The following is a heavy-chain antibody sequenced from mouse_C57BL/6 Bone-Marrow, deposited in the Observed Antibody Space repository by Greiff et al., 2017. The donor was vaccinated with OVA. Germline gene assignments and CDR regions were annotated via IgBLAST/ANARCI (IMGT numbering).Heavy chain of an antibody. D-gene: IGHD1-1*02. CDR3: TSCGNFDY. J-gene: IGHJ2*01. Sequence: VHVKQSGAELVRPGASVKLSCTASGFNIKDDYMHWVKQRPDQGLEWIGWIDPENGDTEYASKFQGKATLPADKSSNTAYLQFSSLTSDDTAVYYGTSCGNFDYWGQGTTLTVSS. CDR1: GFNIKDDY. CDR2: IDPENGDT. V-gene: IGHV14-4*01.